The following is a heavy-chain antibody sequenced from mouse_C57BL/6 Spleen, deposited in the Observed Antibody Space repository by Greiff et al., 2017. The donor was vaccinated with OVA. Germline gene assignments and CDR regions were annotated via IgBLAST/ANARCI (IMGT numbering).Heavy chain of an antibody. Sequence: QVQLQQPGAELVKPGASVKLSCKASGYTFTSYWMQWVKQRPGQGLEWIGEIDPSDSYTNYNQKFKGKATLTVDTSSSTAYMQLSSLTSEDSAVYYCARAEIGYAMDYWGQGNSVTVSS. V-gene: IGHV1-50*01. D-gene: IGHD2-14*01. J-gene: IGHJ4*01. CDR3: ARAEIGYAMDY. CDR1: GYTFTSYW. CDR2: IDPSDSYT.